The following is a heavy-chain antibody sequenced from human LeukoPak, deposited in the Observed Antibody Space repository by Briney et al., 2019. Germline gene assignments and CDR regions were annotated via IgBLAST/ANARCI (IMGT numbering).Heavy chain of an antibody. CDR1: GFTFSSYE. J-gene: IGHJ4*02. CDR3: ARDGTVAAAGLDY. D-gene: IGHD6-13*01. CDR2: ISSSGSTI. V-gene: IGHV3-48*03. Sequence: PGGSLRLSCAASGFTFSSYEMNWVRQAPGKWLEWVSYISSSGSTIYYADSVKGRLTISRDNAKNSLYLQMNSLRAEDTAVYYCARDGTVAAAGLDYWGQGTLVTVSS.